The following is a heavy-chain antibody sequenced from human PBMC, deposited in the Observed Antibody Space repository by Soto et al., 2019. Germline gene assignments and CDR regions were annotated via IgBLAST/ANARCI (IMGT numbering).Heavy chain of an antibody. Sequence: SETLSLTCAVYGGSFSGYYWSWIRQPPGKGLEWIGEINHSGSTNYNPSLKSRVTISVDTSKNQFSLKLSSVTAVDTAVYYCARGRFSWKAEERYFDYWGQGTLVTVSS. J-gene: IGHJ4*02. CDR2: INHSGST. CDR1: GGSFSGYY. D-gene: IGHD3-3*01. V-gene: IGHV4-34*01. CDR3: ARGRFSWKAEERYFDY.